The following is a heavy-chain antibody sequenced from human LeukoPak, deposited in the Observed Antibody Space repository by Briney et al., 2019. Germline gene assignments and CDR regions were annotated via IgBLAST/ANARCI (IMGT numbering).Heavy chain of an antibody. J-gene: IGHJ3*01. CDR3: ARGGAAAGLIDAFDV. Sequence: PGGSLRLSCAASGFTVSSNYMSWIRQAPGKGLEWVSYISSSGSTIYYADSVKGRFTISRDNAKNSLYLQMNSLRAEDTAVYYCARGGAAAGLIDAFDVWGQGTMVTVSS. D-gene: IGHD6-13*01. V-gene: IGHV3-11*01. CDR1: GFTVSSNY. CDR2: ISSSGSTI.